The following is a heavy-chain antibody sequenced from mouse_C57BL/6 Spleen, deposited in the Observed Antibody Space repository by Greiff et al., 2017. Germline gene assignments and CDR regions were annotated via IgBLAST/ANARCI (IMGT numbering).Heavy chain of an antibody. D-gene: IGHD2-4*01. J-gene: IGHJ3*01. CDR3: ARSGYDYDEAWFAY. CDR2: IYPGDGDT. Sequence: QVQLKESGAELVKPGASVKISCKASGYAFSSYWMNWVKQRPGKGLEWIGQIYPGDGDTNYNGKFKGKATLTADTASSTAYMQLSSLTSEDSAVYFCARSGYDYDEAWFAYWGQGTLVTVSA. CDR1: GYAFSSYW. V-gene: IGHV1-80*01.